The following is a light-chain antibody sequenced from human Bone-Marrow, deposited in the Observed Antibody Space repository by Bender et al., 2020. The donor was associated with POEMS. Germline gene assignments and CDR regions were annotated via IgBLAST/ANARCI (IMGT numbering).Light chain of an antibody. CDR3: CSYAGSYTLI. J-gene: IGLJ2*01. V-gene: IGLV2-14*02. CDR2: EVT. Sequence: QSALTQPASVSGSPGQSVTISCTGTVSDVGTYTLVSWYQQHPGKAPKLIICEVTKRPSGISDRFFGSKSGNTASLTISGLRAEDEADYYCCSYAGSYTLIFGGGTKLTVL. CDR1: VSDVGTYTL.